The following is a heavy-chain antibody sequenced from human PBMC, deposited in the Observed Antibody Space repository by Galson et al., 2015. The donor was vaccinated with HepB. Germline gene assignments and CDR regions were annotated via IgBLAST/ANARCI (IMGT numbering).Heavy chain of an antibody. J-gene: IGHJ6*03. CDR1: GGSISSSGYY. D-gene: IGHD3-10*01. CDR2: ISYSGST. V-gene: IGHV4-39*01. CDR3: ARADRGVIIVHYYYYMDV. Sequence: ETLSLTCSVSGGSISSSGYYWGWIRQPPGKGLEWIGSISYSGSTYYNPSLKSRVTISADTSKNQFSLKLRSVTAADTGVYYCARADRGVIIVHYYYYMDVWGKGTTVTVSS.